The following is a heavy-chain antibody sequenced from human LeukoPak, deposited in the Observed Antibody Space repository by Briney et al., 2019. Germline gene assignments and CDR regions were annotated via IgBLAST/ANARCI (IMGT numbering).Heavy chain of an antibody. CDR1: GFTFSSYS. CDR2: ISSSSSYI. D-gene: IGHD5-18*01. V-gene: IGHV3-21*01. Sequence: GGSLRLSCAASGFTFSSYSMNWVRQVPGKGLEWVSSISSSSSYIYYADSVKGRFTISRDNAKNSLYLQMNSLRAEDTAVYYCAREPMVKLLDYWGQGTLVTVSS. J-gene: IGHJ4*02. CDR3: AREPMVKLLDY.